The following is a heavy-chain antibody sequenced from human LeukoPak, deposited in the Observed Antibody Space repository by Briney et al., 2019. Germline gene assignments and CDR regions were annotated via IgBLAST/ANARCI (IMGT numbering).Heavy chain of an antibody. J-gene: IGHJ4*01. Sequence: SETLSLTCTVSGGSGSTYYWSWIRQPAGKGLEWIGRIYISGRTNYNPSLESRVTVSLDTSKNQFSLKLHSVTAADTAVYYCAKGPYTNFFDSWGHGTLVTVSS. V-gene: IGHV4-4*07. D-gene: IGHD4-11*01. CDR3: AKGPYTNFFDS. CDR1: GGSGSTYY. CDR2: IYISGRT.